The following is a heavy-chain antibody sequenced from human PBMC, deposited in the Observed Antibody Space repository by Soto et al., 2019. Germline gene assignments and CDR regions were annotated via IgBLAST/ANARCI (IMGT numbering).Heavy chain of an antibody. CDR1: GFIFDDFA. Sequence: EAQLVESGGGFVQPGRSLRLSCAGSGFIFDDFAIHWVRQAPGKGLEWVSGISWNSDSIGYADSVKGRFTISRDNAKNSLYLQMNSLRGEDTALYYWTNVGGLYDFWSGPLHFDLWGQGTLVTVSS. CDR3: TNVGGLYDFWSGPLHFDL. D-gene: IGHD3-3*01. J-gene: IGHJ4*02. CDR2: ISWNSDSI. V-gene: IGHV3-9*01.